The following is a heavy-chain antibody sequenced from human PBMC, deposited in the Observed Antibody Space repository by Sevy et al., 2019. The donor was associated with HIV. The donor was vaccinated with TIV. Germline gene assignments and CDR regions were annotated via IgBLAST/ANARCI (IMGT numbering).Heavy chain of an antibody. CDR1: GFTFSSYD. CDR3: AKSMGGFDAFDI. D-gene: IGHD6-25*01. CDR2: ISGSGVST. J-gene: IGHJ3*02. V-gene: IGHV3-23*01. Sequence: GGSLRLSCAASGFTFSSYDMSWVRQAPGKGLEWVSVISGSGVSTYYADSVKGRFTISRDTSKNTLYLHLNSLGAEATAVYYCAKSMGGFDAFDIWGQGTMVTVSS.